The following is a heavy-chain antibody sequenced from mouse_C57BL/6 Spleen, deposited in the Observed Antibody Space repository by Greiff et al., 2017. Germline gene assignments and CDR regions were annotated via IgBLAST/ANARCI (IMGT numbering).Heavy chain of an antibody. CDR2: IDPEDGDT. CDR1: GFNIKDYY. J-gene: IGHJ4*01. Sequence: EVKLQESGAELVRPGASVKLSCTASGFNIKDYYMHWVKQRPEQGLAWIGRIDPEDGDTEYAPKFQGKATMTAATYSNTAYLQLSSLTSEDTAVYYCTPSYYYGSSHYAMDYWGQGTSVTVSS. V-gene: IGHV14-1*01. D-gene: IGHD1-1*01. CDR3: TPSYYYGSSHYAMDY.